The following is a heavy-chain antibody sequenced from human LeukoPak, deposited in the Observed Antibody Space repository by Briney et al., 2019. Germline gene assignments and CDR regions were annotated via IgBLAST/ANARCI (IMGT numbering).Heavy chain of an antibody. J-gene: IGHJ4*02. D-gene: IGHD4-17*01. CDR2: IGIPGDT. CDR1: GFTFSRYA. V-gene: IGHV3-13*04. Sequence: GGSLRLSCAASGFTFSRYAMYWVRQVTGRGLEWVSAIGIPGDTYYADSVKGRFTISRDNAKTSFYIHMSSLTVGDTAVYYCARGEHDFGDYYFDFWGQGTLVTVSS. CDR3: ARGEHDFGDYYFDF.